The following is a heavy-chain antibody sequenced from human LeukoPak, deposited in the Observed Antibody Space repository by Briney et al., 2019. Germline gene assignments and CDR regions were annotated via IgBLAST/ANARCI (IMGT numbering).Heavy chain of an antibody. V-gene: IGHV3-66*01. CDR1: GFTVSGNY. J-gene: IGHJ4*02. CDR2: IYTSGNT. CDR3: ARMVYYYDSSGYNYYFHK. D-gene: IGHD3-22*01. Sequence: QPGGSLRLSCAASGFTVSGNYMSWVRQAPEKGPEWVSVIYTSGNTYYADSVKGRFTISRDTSKNTLSLQMNGLRAEDTAFYYCARMVYYYDSSGYNYYFHKWGQGTLVTVSS.